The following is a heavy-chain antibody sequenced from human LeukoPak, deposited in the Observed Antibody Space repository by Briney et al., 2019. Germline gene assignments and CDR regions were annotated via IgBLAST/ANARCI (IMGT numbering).Heavy chain of an antibody. J-gene: IGHJ3*02. CDR3: AKDMGQQLEDAFDI. V-gene: IGHV3-23*01. CDR2: ISGSGGST. Sequence: SGGSLRLSCAASGFTFSSYAMSWVRQAPGKGLEWVSAISGSGGSTYYADSVKGRFTISRDNAKNSLYLQMNSLRAEDTALYYCAKDMGQQLEDAFDIWGQGTMVTVSS. D-gene: IGHD6-13*01. CDR1: GFTFSSYA.